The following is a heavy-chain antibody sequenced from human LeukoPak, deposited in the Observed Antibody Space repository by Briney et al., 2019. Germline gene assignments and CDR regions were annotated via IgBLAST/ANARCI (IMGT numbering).Heavy chain of an antibody. CDR2: VYYTGVT. V-gene: IGHV4-39*07. CDR3: ARERSSSGGHNWFNP. Sequence: SETLSLTCTVSGGYIITSGHYWGWIRQPPGKGLEWIGSVYYTGVTSTNPFFRSRMSISVDTSKNQFSLNQTSVTAADAAVYYCARERSSSGGHNWFNPWGQGTLVTVSS. J-gene: IGHJ5*02. CDR1: GGYIITSGHY. D-gene: IGHD4-23*01.